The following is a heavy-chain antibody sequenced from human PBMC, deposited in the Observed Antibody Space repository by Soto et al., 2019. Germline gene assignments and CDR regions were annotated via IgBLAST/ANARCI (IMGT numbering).Heavy chain of an antibody. V-gene: IGHV4-4*07. CDR2: IYTSGST. Sequence: KTSETLSLTCTVSGGSISSYYWSWIRQPAGKGLEWIGRIYTSGSTNYNPSLKSRVTMSVDTSKNQFSLKLSSVTAADTAVYYCARDLPLGYCSSTSCYWTDYNWFDPWGQGTLVTVSS. CDR3: ARDLPLGYCSSTSCYWTDYNWFDP. CDR1: GGSISSYY. D-gene: IGHD2-2*01. J-gene: IGHJ5*02.